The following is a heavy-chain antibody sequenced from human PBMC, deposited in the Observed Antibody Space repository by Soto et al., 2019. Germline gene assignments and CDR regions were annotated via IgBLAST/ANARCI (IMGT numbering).Heavy chain of an antibody. Sequence: LRLSCAASGFTFTRYSMNWVRQAPGKGLEWVSSISSTTNYIYYADSMKGRFTVSRDNAKNSVYLEMNSLSAEDTAVYYCARESEDLTSNFDYWGQGTLVTGS. CDR2: ISSTTNYI. V-gene: IGHV3-21*01. CDR1: GFTFTRYS. J-gene: IGHJ4*02. CDR3: ARESEDLTSNFDY.